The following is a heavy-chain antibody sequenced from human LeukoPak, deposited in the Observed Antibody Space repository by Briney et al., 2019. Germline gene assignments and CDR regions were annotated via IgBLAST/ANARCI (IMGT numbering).Heavy chain of an antibody. CDR3: ARAVLATKSEHWFDS. D-gene: IGHD2-8*01. CDR1: EFSVGSNY. CDR2: IYSGGST. V-gene: IGHV3-53*05. Sequence: GGSLRLSCAASEFSVGSNYMTWVRQAPGKGLEWVSLIYSGGSTYYADSVKGRFTISRDNSKNTLYLQMNRLRADDTAMYYCARAVLATKSEHWFDSWGQGTLVTVSS. J-gene: IGHJ5*01.